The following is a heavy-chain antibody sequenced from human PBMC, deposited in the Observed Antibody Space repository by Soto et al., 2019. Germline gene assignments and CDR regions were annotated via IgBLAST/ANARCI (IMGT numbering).Heavy chain of an antibody. D-gene: IGHD3-3*01. CDR3: ARGIDYDFWSGYLPSDYYYYYGMDV. V-gene: IGHV4-59*01. CDR1: GGSISSYY. CDR2: IYYSGST. Sequence: SETLSLTCTVSGGSISSYYWSWIRQPPGKGLEWIGYIYYSGSTNYNPSLKSRVTISVDTSKNQFSLKLSSVTAADTAGYYCARGIDYDFWSGYLPSDYYYYYGMDVWGQGTTVTVSS. J-gene: IGHJ6*02.